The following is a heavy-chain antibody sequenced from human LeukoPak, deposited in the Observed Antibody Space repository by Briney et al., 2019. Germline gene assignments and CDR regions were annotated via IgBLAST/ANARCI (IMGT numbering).Heavy chain of an antibody. CDR1: GGSLSAYY. J-gene: IGHJ1*01. Sequence: SETLSLTCAVYGGSLSAYYWTWIRQPPGKGLEWIGEINYGGSTNYNPSLKSRVTISIDTSKNQFSLKLSSVAAADTAIYYCARYLDYGGNSRVFQHWGQGTLVTVSS. CDR2: INYGGST. CDR3: ARYLDYGGNSRVFQH. V-gene: IGHV4-34*01. D-gene: IGHD4-23*01.